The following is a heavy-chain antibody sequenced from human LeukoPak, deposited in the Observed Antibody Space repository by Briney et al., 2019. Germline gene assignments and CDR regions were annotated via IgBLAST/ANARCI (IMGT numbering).Heavy chain of an antibody. Sequence: GASVKVSCKASGYTFTSYGISWVRQAPGQGLEWMGRIIPILGIANYAQKFQGRVTITADKSTSTAYMELSSLRSEDTAVYYCATLGAVRGVAHFDYWGQGTLVTVSS. CDR2: IIPILGIA. J-gene: IGHJ4*02. CDR3: ATLGAVRGVAHFDY. V-gene: IGHV1-69*04. CDR1: GYTFTSYG. D-gene: IGHD3-10*01.